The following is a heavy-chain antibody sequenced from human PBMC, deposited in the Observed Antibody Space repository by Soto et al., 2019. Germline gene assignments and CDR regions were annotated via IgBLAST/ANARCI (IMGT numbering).Heavy chain of an antibody. D-gene: IGHD3-10*01. CDR2: IYYSGST. Sequence: QVQLQESGPGLVKPSETLSLTCTVSGGSISSYYWSWIRQPPGKGLEWIGYIYYSGSTNYNPSLKSRVTTSVDTSKNQFSLKLSSVTAADTAVYYCARLFGEPIGKEFDYWGQGTLVTVSS. CDR1: GGSISSYY. CDR3: ARLFGEPIGKEFDY. J-gene: IGHJ4*02. V-gene: IGHV4-59*08.